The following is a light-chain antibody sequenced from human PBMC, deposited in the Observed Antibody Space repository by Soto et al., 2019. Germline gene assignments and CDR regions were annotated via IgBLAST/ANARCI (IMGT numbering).Light chain of an antibody. V-gene: IGLV3-21*02. Sequence: SYELAQAPSVSVAPGQTARITCGDIGSKTVHWYQQKPGQAPVLVVYDDSDRPSGIPDRFSGSNSGNTATLTISTVEAGDEAAYFCQVFDGNTDDVIFGGGTK. CDR1: IGSKT. CDR3: QVFDGNTDDVI. CDR2: DDS. J-gene: IGLJ2*01.